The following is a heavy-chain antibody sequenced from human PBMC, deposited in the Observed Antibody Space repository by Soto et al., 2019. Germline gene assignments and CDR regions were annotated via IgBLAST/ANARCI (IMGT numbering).Heavy chain of an antibody. CDR2: ISSSNTFK. J-gene: IGHJ4*02. V-gene: IGHV3-21*01. CDR3: AGRYCNNCLCPFDY. D-gene: IGHD2-8*01. Sequence: EWVSSISSSNTFKHYADSVKGRFTISIDNAKNSLYLQMSSLRAEDTAVYYCAGRYCNNCLCPFDYWGQGTL.